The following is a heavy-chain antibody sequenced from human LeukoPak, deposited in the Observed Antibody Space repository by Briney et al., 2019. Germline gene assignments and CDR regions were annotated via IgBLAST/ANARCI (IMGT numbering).Heavy chain of an antibody. CDR2: IYSGGST. J-gene: IGHJ4*02. CDR3: AKAPNDYVWGVDY. D-gene: IGHD3-16*01. Sequence: GGSLRLSCAASGFTVSSNYMSWVRQAPGKGLEWVSLIYSGGSTYYADSVKGRFTISRDNSKNTLYLQMNSLRAEDTAVYYCAKAPNDYVWGVDYWGQGTLVTVSS. V-gene: IGHV3-53*05. CDR1: GFTVSSNY.